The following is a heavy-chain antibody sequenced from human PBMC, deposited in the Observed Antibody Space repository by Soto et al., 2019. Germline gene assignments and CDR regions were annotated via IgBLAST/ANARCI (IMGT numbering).Heavy chain of an antibody. Sequence: QVQLVQSGAEVKKPGSSVKVSCKASGGTFSSYTISWVRQAPGQGLEWMGRIIPILGIANYAQKFQGRVTITADKSTSTAYMELRSLRSEDTAVYYCAREDSRYCTNGVCLIKPNWFDPWGQGTLVTVSS. CDR3: AREDSRYCTNGVCLIKPNWFDP. V-gene: IGHV1-69*08. CDR1: GGTFSSYT. J-gene: IGHJ5*02. D-gene: IGHD2-8*01. CDR2: IIPILGIA.